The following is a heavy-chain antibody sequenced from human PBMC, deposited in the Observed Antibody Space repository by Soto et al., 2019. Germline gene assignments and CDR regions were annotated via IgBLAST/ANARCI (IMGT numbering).Heavy chain of an antibody. D-gene: IGHD4-17*01. CDR2: IIPIFGTA. CDR3: AREATDDYGDYVDY. CDR1: GGTFSSYA. J-gene: IGHJ4*02. V-gene: IGHV1-69*13. Sequence: SVKVSCKASGGTFSSYAISWVRQAPGQGLEWMGGIIPIFGTANYAQKFQGRVTITADESTSTAYMELSSLRSEDTAVYYCAREATDDYGDYVDYWGQGTLVTVSS.